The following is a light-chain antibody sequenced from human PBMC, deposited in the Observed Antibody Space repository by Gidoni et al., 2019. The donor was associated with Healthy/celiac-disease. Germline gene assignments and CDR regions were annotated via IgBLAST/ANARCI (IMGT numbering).Light chain of an antibody. J-gene: IGKJ2*01. V-gene: IGKV1-39*01. CDR3: QQSYSTPPYT. Sequence: IQITQSPSSLSASVGDRVTITCRASQSISTYLHWYQQKPGKAPKLLIYAASSLQSGVPSRFSGSGSGTDFTLTISSLQPEDFATYYCQQSYSTPPYTFGQGTKLEIK. CDR1: QSISTY. CDR2: AAS.